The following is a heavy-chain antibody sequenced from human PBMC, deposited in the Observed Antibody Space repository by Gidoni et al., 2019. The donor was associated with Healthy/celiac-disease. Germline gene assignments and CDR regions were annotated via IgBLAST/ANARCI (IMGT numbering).Heavy chain of an antibody. CDR1: GDSISSIGYY. Sequence: QLQFHESGPGLVKPSEPLSLTSTVSGDSISSIGYYWGWLRQPPGKGLVWIGSIHSSGRNYYNPSLKRRVTISVDTSKNQFSLKLRSVTATDTAVYYWARNCGGDCSALTYYHSHYELDVWGQGTTVTVSS. CDR3: ARNCGGDCSALTYYHSHYELDV. V-gene: IGHV4-39*01. CDR2: IHSSGRN. D-gene: IGHD2-21*02. J-gene: IGHJ6*02.